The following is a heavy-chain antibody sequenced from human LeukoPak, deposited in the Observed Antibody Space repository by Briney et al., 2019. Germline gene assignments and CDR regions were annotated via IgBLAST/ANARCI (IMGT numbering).Heavy chain of an antibody. J-gene: IGHJ4*02. D-gene: IGHD2/OR15-2a*01. V-gene: IGHV4-34*01. CDR1: GGSSSGYY. CDR3: ARDRGVDISMPD. Sequence: SETLSLTCVLYGGSSSGYYWSWIRQPPGKGLEWIGEINHSGSTNYNPSLKSRVTISVDTSKNQFSLKLSSVTAADTAVYHCARDRGVDISMPDWGQGTLVTVSS. CDR2: INHSGST.